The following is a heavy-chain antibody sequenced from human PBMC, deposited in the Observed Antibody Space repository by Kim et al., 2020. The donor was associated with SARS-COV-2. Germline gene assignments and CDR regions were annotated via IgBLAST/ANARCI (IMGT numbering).Heavy chain of an antibody. V-gene: IGHV3-30*03. Sequence: GGSLRLSCVASGFIFSHYGINWVRRAPGKGLEWLAFISFNGMNKYYAESLNGRFAVSRDDSQSTVYLELNTLRDEDTAVYYCARGNYYDILTGVFDPWGQGTPVIVSS. CDR2: ISFNGMNK. J-gene: IGHJ5*02. CDR3: ARGNYYDILTGVFDP. D-gene: IGHD3-9*01. CDR1: GFIFSHYG.